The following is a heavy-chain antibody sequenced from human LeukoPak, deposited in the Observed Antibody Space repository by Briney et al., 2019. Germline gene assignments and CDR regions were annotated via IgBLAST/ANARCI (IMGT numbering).Heavy chain of an antibody. J-gene: IGHJ4*02. Sequence: ASVKVSCTASGYTFTGYYMHWVRQAPGQGLEWMGWINPNSGGTNYAQKFQGRVTMTRDTSISTAYMELSRLRSDDTAVYYCARNVNCGDDCYSFFDYWGQGTLVTVSS. D-gene: IGHD2-21*02. V-gene: IGHV1-2*02. CDR1: GYTFTGYY. CDR3: ARNVNCGDDCYSFFDY. CDR2: INPNSGGT.